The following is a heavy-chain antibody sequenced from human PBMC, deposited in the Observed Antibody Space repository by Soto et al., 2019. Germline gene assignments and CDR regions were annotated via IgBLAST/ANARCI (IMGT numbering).Heavy chain of an antibody. CDR3: ARDRGDYDFWSGTGGYFDF. Sequence: QVQLQESGPGLVKPSQSLSLTCSVSGGSINSGGYYWSWIRQHPGKGLEWIGSIFYSGSTYYNPSLKGRVTISVATSKDQFSLKLKSVTVADTAVYYCARDRGDYDFWSGTGGYFDFWGQGTLVTVSS. D-gene: IGHD3-3*01. V-gene: IGHV4-31*03. CDR1: GGSINSGGYY. J-gene: IGHJ4*02. CDR2: IFYSGST.